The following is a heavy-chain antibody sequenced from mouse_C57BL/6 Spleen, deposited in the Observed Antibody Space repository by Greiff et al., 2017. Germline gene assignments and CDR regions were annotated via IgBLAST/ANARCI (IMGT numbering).Heavy chain of an antibody. V-gene: IGHV5-6*01. D-gene: IGHD1-1*01. CDR1: GFTFSSYG. CDR3: ARHPGSNYFDY. J-gene: IGHJ2*01. CDR2: ISSGGSYT. Sequence: VQLKESGGDLVKPGGSLKLSCAASGFTFSSYGMSWVRQTPDKRLEWVATISSGGSYTYYPDSVKGRFTISRDNAKNTLYLQMSSLKSEDTAVYYCARHPGSNYFDYWGQGTTLTVSS.